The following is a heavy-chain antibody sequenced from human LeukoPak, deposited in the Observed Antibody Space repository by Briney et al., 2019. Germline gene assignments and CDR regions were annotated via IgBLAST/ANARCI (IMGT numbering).Heavy chain of an antibody. Sequence: SETLSLTCAVYGGPFSGYYWSWIRQPPGKGLEWIGEINHSGSTNYNPSLKSRVTISVDTSKNQFSLKLSSVTAADTAVYYCARVKRITMIVVAPKHAFDIWGQGTMVTVSS. V-gene: IGHV4-34*01. CDR3: ARVKRITMIVVAPKHAFDI. J-gene: IGHJ3*02. CDR1: GGPFSGYY. D-gene: IGHD3-22*01. CDR2: INHSGST.